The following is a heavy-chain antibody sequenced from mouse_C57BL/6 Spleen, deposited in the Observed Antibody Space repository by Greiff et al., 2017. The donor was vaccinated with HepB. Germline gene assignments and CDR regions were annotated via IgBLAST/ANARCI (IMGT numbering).Heavy chain of an antibody. CDR1: GFTFSNYW. Sequence: EVKLEESGGGLVQPGGSMKLSCVASGFTFSNYWMNWVRQSPEKGLEWVAQIRLKSDNYATHYAESVKGRFTISRDDSKSSVDLQLNNLRAEDTGSYYCTGWIYYGNYGAMDYWGQGTSVTVSS. CDR2: IRLKSDNYAT. CDR3: TGWIYYGNYGAMDY. V-gene: IGHV6-3*01. D-gene: IGHD2-1*01. J-gene: IGHJ4*01.